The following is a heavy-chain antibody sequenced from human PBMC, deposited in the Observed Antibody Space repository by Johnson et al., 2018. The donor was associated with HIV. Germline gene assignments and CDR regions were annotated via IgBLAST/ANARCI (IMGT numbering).Heavy chain of an antibody. D-gene: IGHD7-27*01. V-gene: IGHV3-23*04. CDR3: ALTGDHDAFDI. J-gene: IGHJ3*02. CDR2: TSGSGGST. Sequence: MQLVESGGGFVQPGGSLRLSCAASGFTFSNYAVSWVRQAPGKGLEWVSGTSGSGGSTYYADSVKGRFTISRDNAKNTLYLQMNSLRAEDTAVYYCALTGDHDAFDIWGQGTMVTVSS. CDR1: GFTFSNYA.